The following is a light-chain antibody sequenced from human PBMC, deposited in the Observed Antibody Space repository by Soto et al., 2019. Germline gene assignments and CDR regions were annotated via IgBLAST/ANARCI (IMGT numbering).Light chain of an antibody. J-gene: IGLJ1*01. CDR3: SSQTIGNNYV. CDR2: EVT. CDR1: SSDIGYYNY. Sequence: QSALTQPASVSGSPGQSITISCTGTSSDIGYYNYVSWFQQHPGKAPKLIISEVTNRPSGISTRFSGSKSGNTAYLTISGLQVEDEADYYCSSQTIGNNYVFGNGTKVTV. V-gene: IGLV2-14*01.